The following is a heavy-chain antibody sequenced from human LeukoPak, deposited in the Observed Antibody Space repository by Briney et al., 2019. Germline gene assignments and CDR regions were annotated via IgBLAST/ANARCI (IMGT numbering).Heavy chain of an antibody. J-gene: IGHJ4*02. CDR3: ARVWQQQLVFDY. CDR2: VSAYNGNT. CDR1: GYTFTSYG. Sequence: GASVKVSCKASGYTFTSYGIRCVRPALGEGLEWMGWVSAYNGNTNYTKILQGRVTMTTDTPTSTAYMELRSLRSDDTAVYCCARVWQQQLVFDYWGQGTLVTVSS. V-gene: IGHV1-18*01. D-gene: IGHD6-13*01.